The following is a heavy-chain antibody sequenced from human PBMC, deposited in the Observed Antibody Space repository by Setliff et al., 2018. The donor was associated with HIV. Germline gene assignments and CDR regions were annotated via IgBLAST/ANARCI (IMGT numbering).Heavy chain of an antibody. V-gene: IGHV1-18*01. CDR3: ARRGDYYASAFDY. Sequence: ASVKVSCKASGYTFTNFGIGWVRQAPGQGLEWMGWISPATDKTNYAQKLQGRLTMTTDTSTSTAYMDLRSLRSDDTAVYYCARRGDYYASAFDYWGQGTLVTVSS. CDR2: ISPATDKT. J-gene: IGHJ4*02. D-gene: IGHD3-10*01. CDR1: GYTFTNFG.